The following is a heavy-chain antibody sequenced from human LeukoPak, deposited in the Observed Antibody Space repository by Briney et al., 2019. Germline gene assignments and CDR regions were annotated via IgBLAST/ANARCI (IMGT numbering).Heavy chain of an antibody. CDR3: ARDQYCSSTSCYSGFDP. V-gene: IGHV1-2*02. Sequence: GASVKVSCKASGYTFTGYYMHWVRQAPGQGLEWTGWINPNSGGTNYAQKFQGRVTMTRDTSISTAYMELGRLRSDDTAVYYCARDQYCSSTSCYSGFDPWGQGTLVTVSS. CDR2: INPNSGGT. J-gene: IGHJ5*02. CDR1: GYTFTGYY. D-gene: IGHD2-2*01.